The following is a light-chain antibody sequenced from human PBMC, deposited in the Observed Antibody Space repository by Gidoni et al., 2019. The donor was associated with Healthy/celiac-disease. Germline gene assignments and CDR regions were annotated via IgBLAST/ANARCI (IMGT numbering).Light chain of an antibody. V-gene: IGKV3-20*01. CDR3: QQYGSSFT. Sequence: EIVLTQSPGTLSLSQGERATISCRASQSVSSSYLAWYQQKPGQAPRLLIYGASSRATGIPDRFSVSGSGTDFTLTIIRLEPEDFAVYYCQQYGSSFTFGPGTKVDIK. J-gene: IGKJ3*01. CDR1: QSVSSSY. CDR2: GAS.